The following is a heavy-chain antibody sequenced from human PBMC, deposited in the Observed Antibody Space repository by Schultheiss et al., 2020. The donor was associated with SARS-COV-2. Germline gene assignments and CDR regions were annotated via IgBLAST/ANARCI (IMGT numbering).Heavy chain of an antibody. V-gene: IGHV3-23*01. CDR3: ARDGGFCSSASCQNRGYFYYMDV. Sequence: GSLRLSCAASGFTFSSYAMSWVRQAPGKGLEWVSAISGSGGSTYYADSVKGRFTISRDNSKNTLYLQMNSLRAEDTAVYYCARDGGFCSSASCQNRGYFYYMDVWGRGTTVTVSS. D-gene: IGHD2-2*01. CDR2: ISGSGGST. J-gene: IGHJ6*03. CDR1: GFTFSSYA.